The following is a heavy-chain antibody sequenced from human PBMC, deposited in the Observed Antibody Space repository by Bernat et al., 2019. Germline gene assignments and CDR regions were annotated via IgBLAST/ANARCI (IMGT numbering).Heavy chain of an antibody. CDR2: ISRSSDHI. CDR3: ARGYCNGGACYSSSDY. J-gene: IGHJ4*02. V-gene: IGHV3-21*05. CDR1: GFTFRSYS. Sequence: EVQLVESGRGLVKPGGSLRLSCATSGFTFRSYSMNWVRQAPGKGLEWVSYISRSSDHIYYADSVKGRFTISRDDAKNSLYLQLNSLRAEDTAVYYCARGYCNGGACYSSSDYWGQGALVTVSS. D-gene: IGHD2-15*01.